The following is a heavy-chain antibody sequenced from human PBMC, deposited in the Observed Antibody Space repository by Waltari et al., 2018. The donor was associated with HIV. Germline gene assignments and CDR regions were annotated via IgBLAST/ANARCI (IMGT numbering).Heavy chain of an antibody. Sequence: GLVKPSETLSLTCTVSGGSISSSSYYWGWIRQPPGKGLEWIGSIYYSGSTYYNPSLKSRVTISVDTSKNQFSLKLSSVTAADTAVYYCASRRDYYDSSGYFDIWGQGTMVTVSS. CDR2: IYYSGST. D-gene: IGHD3-22*01. V-gene: IGHV4-39*01. CDR1: GGSISSSSYY. J-gene: IGHJ3*02. CDR3: ASRRDYYDSSGYFDI.